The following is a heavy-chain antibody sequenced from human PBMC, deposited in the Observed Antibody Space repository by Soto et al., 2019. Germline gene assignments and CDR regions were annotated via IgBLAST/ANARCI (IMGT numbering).Heavy chain of an antibody. CDR2: IYYSGST. V-gene: IGHV4-30-4*01. CDR1: GGSISSGDYY. J-gene: IGHJ4*02. D-gene: IGHD2-15*01. Sequence: SETLSLTCTVSGGSISSGDYYWSWIRQPPGKGLEWIGYIYYSGSTYYNPSLKSRVTISVDTSKNQFSLKLSSVTAADTAVYYCARXRIDCSGGSCYHYYFDYWGQGTLVTVSS. CDR3: ARXRIDCSGGSCYHYYFDY.